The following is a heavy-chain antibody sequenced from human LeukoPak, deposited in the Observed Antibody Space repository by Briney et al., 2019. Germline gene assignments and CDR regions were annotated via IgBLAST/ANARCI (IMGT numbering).Heavy chain of an antibody. Sequence: PGGSLRLSCAASGFTFNNYAMTWVRQAPGKGLEWVSGITGGGGITYYADSVRGRFTISRDNSKNTLNLQMNSLRAEDTAVYCCAKRDVSDSSGYFPLFAHWGQGTLVTVSS. D-gene: IGHD3-22*01. CDR3: AKRDVSDSSGYFPLFAH. V-gene: IGHV3-23*01. CDR1: GFTFNNYA. J-gene: IGHJ4*02. CDR2: ITGGGGIT.